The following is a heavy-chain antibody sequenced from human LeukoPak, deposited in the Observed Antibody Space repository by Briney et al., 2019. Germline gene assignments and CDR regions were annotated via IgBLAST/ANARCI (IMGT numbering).Heavy chain of an antibody. V-gene: IGHV3-48*01. D-gene: IGHD5/OR15-5a*01. Sequence: GGSLRLSCAASGFNVNTYDMHWVRQAPGEGPEWIAYFGISGTIYYADSVRGRFTISRDNAKNSLFLQMNSPRVDDTAIYYCAGYGVYPYWGQGTPVTVSS. J-gene: IGHJ4*02. CDR2: FGISGTI. CDR3: AGYGVYPY. CDR1: GFNVNTYD.